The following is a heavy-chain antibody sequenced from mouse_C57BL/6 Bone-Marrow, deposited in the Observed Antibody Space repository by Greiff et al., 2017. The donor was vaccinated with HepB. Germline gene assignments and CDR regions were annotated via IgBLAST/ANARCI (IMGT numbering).Heavy chain of an antibody. J-gene: IGHJ2*01. Sequence: VQLQQSGAELVKPGASVKISCKASGYAFSSYWMNWVKQRPGKGLEWIGQIYPGDGDTNYNGKFKGKATLTADKSSSTAYMQLSSLTSEDSAVYFCARSDDGYYVLDYWGQGTTLTVSS. D-gene: IGHD2-3*01. CDR2: IYPGDGDT. CDR3: ARSDDGYYVLDY. V-gene: IGHV1-80*01. CDR1: GYAFSSYW.